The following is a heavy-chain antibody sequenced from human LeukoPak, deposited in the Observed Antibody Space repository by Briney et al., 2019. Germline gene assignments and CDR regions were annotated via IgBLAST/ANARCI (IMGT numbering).Heavy chain of an antibody. CDR3: ARLRYFDWSLLERYYFDY. CDR2: IRGDGNEK. Sequence: GGSLRLSCAASGFIFSNYWMTWVRQAPGKGLEWVANIRGDGNEKQFEDSVKGRFTISRDNAKNSVYLQMNSLRVEDTAVYYCARLRYFDWSLLERYYFDYWGQGTLVTVSS. V-gene: IGHV3-7*01. D-gene: IGHD3-9*01. CDR1: GFIFSNYW. J-gene: IGHJ4*02.